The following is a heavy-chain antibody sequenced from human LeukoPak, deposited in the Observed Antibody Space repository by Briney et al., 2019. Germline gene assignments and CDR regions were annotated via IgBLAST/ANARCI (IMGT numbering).Heavy chain of an antibody. CDR3: ARDKDFGFDY. CDR1: GFTFSSYE. J-gene: IGHJ4*02. V-gene: IGHV3-48*03. Sequence: GGSLRLSCAASGFTFSSYEMNWVRQAPGKGLEWVSYISSSGSTIDYADSVKGRFTISRDNAKNSLFLQMNSLRAEDTAVYYCARDKDFGFDYWGQGTLVTVSS. CDR2: ISSSGSTI. D-gene: IGHD3-10*01.